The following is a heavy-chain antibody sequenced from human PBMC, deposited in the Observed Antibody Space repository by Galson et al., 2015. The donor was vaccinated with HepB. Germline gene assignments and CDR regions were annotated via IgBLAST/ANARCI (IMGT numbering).Heavy chain of an antibody. J-gene: IGHJ1*01. V-gene: IGHV3-30-3*01. CDR3: ARDKGGSSGWYLYFQH. CDR2: ISYDGGTK. Sequence: SLRLSCAASQFTFSSHSMHWVRQAPGKGLEWLAVISYDGGTKYYADSVKGRCTVSRDNSKDTLYLQISSPRPEDTAIYYCARDKGGSSGWYLYFQHWGQGTLVTVSS. D-gene: IGHD6-19*01. CDR1: QFTFSSHS.